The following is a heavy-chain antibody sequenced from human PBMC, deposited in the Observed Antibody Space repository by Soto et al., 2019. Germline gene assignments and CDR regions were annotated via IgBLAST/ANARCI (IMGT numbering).Heavy chain of an antibody. CDR1: RFTFIDYY. J-gene: IGHJ4*02. D-gene: IGHD6-19*01. CDR3: ARENEQWVAADN. V-gene: IGHV3-11*01. Sequence: PGGSLRLSCAASRFTFIDYYRSCIRQAPGKGLEWVSYITSSGSTIYYADSVKGRFTISGDNAKNSLYLQMNSLRAEDTAVYYCARENEQWVAADNWGQGTLVTVPS. CDR2: ITSSGSTI.